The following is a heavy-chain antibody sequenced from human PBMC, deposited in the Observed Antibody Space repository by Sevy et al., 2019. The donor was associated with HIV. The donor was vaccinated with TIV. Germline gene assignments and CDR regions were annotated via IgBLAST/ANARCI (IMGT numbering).Heavy chain of an antibody. CDR2: ISSSGGST. J-gene: IGHJ4*02. CDR1: GFTFSSYA. V-gene: IGHV3-23*01. CDR3: AKVDSSGYYSVSGFDY. D-gene: IGHD3-22*01. Sequence: GGSLRLSCAASGFTFSSYAMSWVRQAPGKGLEWVSAISSSGGSTYYADSVKGRFTISRDNSKNTLYLQMNSLRAEDTAVYYCAKVDSSGYYSVSGFDYWGQETLVTVSS.